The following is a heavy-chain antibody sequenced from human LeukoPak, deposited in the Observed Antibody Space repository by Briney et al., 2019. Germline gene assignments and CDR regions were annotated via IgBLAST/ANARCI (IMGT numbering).Heavy chain of an antibody. CDR1: GGSISSSNW. CDR2: INHSGST. Sequence: SGTLSLTCAVSGGSISSSNWWSWIRQPPGKGLEWIGEINHSGSTNYNPSLKSRVTISVDTSKNQFSLKLSSVTAADTAVYYCARGRWRLNWGQGTLVTVSS. V-gene: IGHV4-4*02. CDR3: ARGRWRLN. D-gene: IGHD4-23*01. J-gene: IGHJ4*02.